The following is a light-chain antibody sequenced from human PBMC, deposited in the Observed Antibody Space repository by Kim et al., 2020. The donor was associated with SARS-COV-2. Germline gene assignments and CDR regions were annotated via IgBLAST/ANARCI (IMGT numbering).Light chain of an antibody. J-gene: IGKJ5*01. Sequence: SSVGDRVNIPCRARPGISNYLAWFQQNPGKPPKALIYSVSSLQSGVPSKFSGSGAGTDFTLTISSLQSEDSATYYCLQYSTYPITFGQGTRLEIK. CDR2: SVS. CDR1: PGISNY. V-gene: IGKV1-16*02. CDR3: LQYSTYPIT.